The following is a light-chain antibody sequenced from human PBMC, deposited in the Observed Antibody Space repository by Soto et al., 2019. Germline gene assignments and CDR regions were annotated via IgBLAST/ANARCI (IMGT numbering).Light chain of an antibody. J-gene: IGKJ5*01. CDR2: AAS. CDR1: QVIGNY. V-gene: IGKV1-39*01. CDR3: QQSYSTPPLT. Sequence: DIQMTQSPSSLSASVGDRVTITCRASQVIGNYLAWYQEKPGKAPKLLIHAASILQSGVPSRFSGSGSGTDFTLTNSSLQPEDFATYYCQQSYSTPPLTFGPGTRLEIK.